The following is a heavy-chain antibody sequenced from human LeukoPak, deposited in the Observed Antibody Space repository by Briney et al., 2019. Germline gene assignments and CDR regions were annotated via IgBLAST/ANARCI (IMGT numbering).Heavy chain of an antibody. CDR3: AKSGGYGLIDY. CDR2: IYSSRST. Sequence: PSETLSLTCTVSGASVSGSPYYWGWTRQPPGKGLEWIGSIYSSRSTYYNASLQSRVTISIETSKNQIPLRLNSVTAADTAIYYCAKSGGYGLIDYWGQGTLVTVSS. CDR1: GASVSGSPYY. D-gene: IGHD1-26*01. V-gene: IGHV4-39*01. J-gene: IGHJ4*02.